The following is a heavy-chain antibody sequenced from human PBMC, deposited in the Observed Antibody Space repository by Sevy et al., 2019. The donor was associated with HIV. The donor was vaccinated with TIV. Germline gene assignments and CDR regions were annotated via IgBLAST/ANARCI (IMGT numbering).Heavy chain of an antibody. CDR3: AKDMVRIMGAPGYYYYYGMDV. J-gene: IGHJ6*02. CDR2: ISWNSGSI. CDR1: GFTFDDYA. Sequence: GGSLRLSCAASGFTFDDYAMHWVRQAPGKGLEWVSGISWNSGSIGYADSVKGRFTISRDNAKNSLYLQMNSLRTEDTALYYCAKDMVRIMGAPGYYYYYGMDVWGQGTTVTVSS. V-gene: IGHV3-9*01. D-gene: IGHD1-26*01.